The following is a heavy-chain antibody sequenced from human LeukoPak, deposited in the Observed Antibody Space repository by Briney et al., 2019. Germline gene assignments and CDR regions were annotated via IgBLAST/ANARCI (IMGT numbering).Heavy chain of an antibody. CDR1: GGSISSYY. V-gene: IGHV4-59*01. Sequence: SETLSLTCTVSGGSISSYYWSCIRQPPGKVLECIGYIYYSGSTNYNPSLKSRVTISVATSKNQFSLKLSSVTAADTAVYSCARYIWGSYPTFEDYWGQGTLVTVSS. CDR3: ARYIWGSYPTFEDY. D-gene: IGHD3-16*02. CDR2: IYYSGST. J-gene: IGHJ4*02.